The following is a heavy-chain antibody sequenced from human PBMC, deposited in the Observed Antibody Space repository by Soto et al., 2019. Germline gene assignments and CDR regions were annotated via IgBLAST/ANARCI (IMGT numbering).Heavy chain of an antibody. Sequence: GGSLRLSCAASGFTFSGSAMHWVRQASGKGLEWVGRIRSKANSYATAYAASVKGRFTISRDDSKNTAYLQMNSLKTEDTAVYYCTTHYDSSGYYFDYWGQGTLVTVSS. CDR3: TTHYDSSGYYFDY. D-gene: IGHD3-22*01. CDR2: IRSKANSYAT. J-gene: IGHJ4*02. CDR1: GFTFSGSA. V-gene: IGHV3-73*01.